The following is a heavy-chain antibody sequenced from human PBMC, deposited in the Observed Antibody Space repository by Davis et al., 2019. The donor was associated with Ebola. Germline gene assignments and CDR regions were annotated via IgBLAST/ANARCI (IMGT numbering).Heavy chain of an antibody. CDR2: IKQDGSEK. V-gene: IGHV3-7*01. Sequence: PGGSLRLSCAASGFTFSSYWMSWVRQAPGKGLEWVANIKQDGSEKYYVDSVKGRFTISRDNAKNSLYLQMNSLRAEDTAAYYCARLELWFGELPEYYFDYWGQGTLVTVSS. D-gene: IGHD3-10*01. J-gene: IGHJ4*02. CDR3: ARLELWFGELPEYYFDY. CDR1: GFTFSSYW.